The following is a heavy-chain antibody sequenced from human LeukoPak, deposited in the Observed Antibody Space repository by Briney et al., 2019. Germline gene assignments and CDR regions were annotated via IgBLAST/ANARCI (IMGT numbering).Heavy chain of an antibody. J-gene: IGHJ3*02. CDR1: GFTFDDYA. CDR3: AKVTGVEWSNEAFDI. Sequence: GGSLRLSCAASGFTFDDYAMHWVRQAPGKGLEWVSGISWNSGSIGYADSVKGGFTISIDNAKNSLYLQMNSLRAEDTALYYCAKVTGVEWSNEAFDIWGQGTMATVSS. CDR2: ISWNSGSI. V-gene: IGHV3-9*01. D-gene: IGHD2-8*01.